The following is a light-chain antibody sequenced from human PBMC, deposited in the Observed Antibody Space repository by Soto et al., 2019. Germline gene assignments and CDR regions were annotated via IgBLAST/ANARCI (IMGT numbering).Light chain of an antibody. Sequence: DIPMTQSPSTLSASVGDRVTISCRASQSINSWLAWYQQKPGKAPNLLIHKASSLKDGVPSRFSGSGSGTEFTLTISSLQPDDFATYYCQEYNSDEYSFGQGTKLEMK. CDR3: QEYNSDEYS. CDR1: QSINSW. J-gene: IGKJ2*01. CDR2: KAS. V-gene: IGKV1-5*03.